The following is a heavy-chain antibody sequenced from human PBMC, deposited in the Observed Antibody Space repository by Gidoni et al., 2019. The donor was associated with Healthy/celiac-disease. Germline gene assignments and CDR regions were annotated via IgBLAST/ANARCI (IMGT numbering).Heavy chain of an antibody. CDR1: GFTFSSYS. CDR3: DVMITFGGVIRDY. D-gene: IGHD3-16*02. V-gene: IGHV3-21*01. CDR2: ISSSSSYI. J-gene: IGHJ4*02. Sequence: EVQLVESGGGLVKPGGSLRLSCAASGFTFSSYSMNWVRQAPGKGLEWVSSISSSSSYIYYADSVKGRFTISRDNAKNSLYLQMNSLRAEDTAVYYCDVMITFGGVIRDYWGQGTLVTVSS.